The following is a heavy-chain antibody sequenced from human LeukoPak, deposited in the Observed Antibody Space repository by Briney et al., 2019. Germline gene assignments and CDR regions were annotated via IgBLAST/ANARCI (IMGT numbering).Heavy chain of an antibody. CDR2: ISSSSSYI. J-gene: IGHJ3*02. D-gene: IGHD3-10*01. Sequence: GGSLRLSCAASGFTFSSYSMNWVRQAPGKGLEWVSSISSSSSYIYYADSVKGRFTISRDNAKNSLYLQMNSLRAEDTAVCYCARDRSGAFDIWGQGTMVTVSS. CDR3: ARDRSGAFDI. CDR1: GFTFSSYS. V-gene: IGHV3-21*01.